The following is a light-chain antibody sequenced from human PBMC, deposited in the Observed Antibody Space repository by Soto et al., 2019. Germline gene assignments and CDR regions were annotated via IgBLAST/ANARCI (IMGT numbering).Light chain of an antibody. V-gene: IGLV1-40*01. J-gene: IGLJ2*01. Sequence: QSVLTQPPSVSGAPGQRVTISCTGSSSNIGAGYAVHWYQQLPGTAPKLLIYGNSNRPSGVPDRFSGSKSGTSASLAITGLQAEDEAGYYCQSYDSSLSVVFGGGTKLTVL. CDR1: SSNIGAGYA. CDR3: QSYDSSLSVV. CDR2: GNS.